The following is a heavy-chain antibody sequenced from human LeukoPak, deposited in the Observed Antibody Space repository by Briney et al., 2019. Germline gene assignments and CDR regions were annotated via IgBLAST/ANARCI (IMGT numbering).Heavy chain of an antibody. CDR3: ARERTYYGSGRQNYMDV. J-gene: IGHJ6*03. V-gene: IGHV3-66*01. CDR1: GFTVSSNY. CDR2: IYSGGST. Sequence: GGSLRLSCAASGFTVSSNYMSWVRQAPGKGLEWVSVIYSGGSTYYADSVKGRFTISRDNSKNTLYLQMNSLRAEDTAVYYCARERTYYGSGRQNYMDVWGKGTTVTVSS. D-gene: IGHD3-10*01.